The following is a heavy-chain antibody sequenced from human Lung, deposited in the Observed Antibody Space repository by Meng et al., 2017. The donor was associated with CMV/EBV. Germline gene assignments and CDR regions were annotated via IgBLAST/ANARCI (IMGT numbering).Heavy chain of an antibody. D-gene: IGHD6-13*01. Sequence: SXTXSPXCTVPRGXISSDAHYWGWIRQPPGKGLEWIGNIFHSGSAYYNPSLKSRVSISVDTSKNQFSLKLSSVTAADTSMYYCARQGTAAAVTRSRTFDYWXQGTXVTVSS. V-gene: IGHV4-39*01. CDR1: RGXISSDAHY. CDR3: ARQGTAAAVTRSRTFDY. J-gene: IGHJ4*02. CDR2: IFHSGSA.